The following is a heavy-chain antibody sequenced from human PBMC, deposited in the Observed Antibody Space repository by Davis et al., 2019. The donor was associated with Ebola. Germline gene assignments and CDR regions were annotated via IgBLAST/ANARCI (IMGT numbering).Heavy chain of an antibody. CDR2: IIPIFGTA. Sequence: SVKVSCKASGGTFSSYAISWVRQAPGQGLEWMGGIIPIFGTANYAQKFQGRVTITADKSTSTAYMELSSLRSEDTAVYYCARGAAAGSIVGWFDPWGQGTLVTVSS. D-gene: IGHD6-13*01. J-gene: IGHJ5*02. CDR1: GGTFSSYA. CDR3: ARGAAAGSIVGWFDP. V-gene: IGHV1-69*06.